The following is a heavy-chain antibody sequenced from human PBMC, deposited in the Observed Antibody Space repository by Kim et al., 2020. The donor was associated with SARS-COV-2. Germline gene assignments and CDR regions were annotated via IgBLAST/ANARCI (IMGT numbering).Heavy chain of an antibody. CDR2: IYGGGSGT. J-gene: IGHJ4*02. CDR3: AKTTYDILTAPNLDY. Sequence: GGSLRLSCTASGFTFSNYAMSWVRQAPGKGLEWVSVIYGGGSGTYYADSVKGRFTISRDNSKNTLYLQMNGLRAEDTAVYHCAKTTYDILTAPNLDYWGQGTLVAVSS. CDR1: GFTFSNYA. V-gene: IGHV3-23*03. D-gene: IGHD3-9*01.